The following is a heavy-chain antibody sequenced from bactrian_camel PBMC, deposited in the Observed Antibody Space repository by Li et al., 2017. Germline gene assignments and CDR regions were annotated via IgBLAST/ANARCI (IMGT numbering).Heavy chain of an antibody. CDR1: GYNPSTYC. CDR3: TKDSTDGGWASTY. Sequence: DVQLVESGGGSVQAGGSLRLSCTASGYNPSTYCRGWFRQAPEAEREWVAFIDGDGDTKYADFVKGRFTISRDNAKNTVYLQLINLKTEDTAMYYCTKDSTDGGWASTYWGQGTQVTVS. D-gene: IGHD7*01. J-gene: IGHJ4*01. CDR2: IDGDGDT. V-gene: IGHV3S10*01.